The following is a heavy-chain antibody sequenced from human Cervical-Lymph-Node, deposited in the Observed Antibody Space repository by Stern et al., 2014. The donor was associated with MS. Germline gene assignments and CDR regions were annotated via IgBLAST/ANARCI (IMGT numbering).Heavy chain of an antibody. D-gene: IGHD4-23*01. Sequence: QVQLVESGAEVKKPGSSGKVSCKASGGTFSSYAINWVRQAPGQGLEWMGGIIPLFGTANCAQKFQGRVTITADESTSTAYMELSSLRSEDTAVYYCARGSTVVTDYFDYWGQGTLVTVSS. CDR1: GGTFSSYA. V-gene: IGHV1-69*01. CDR3: ARGSTVVTDYFDY. J-gene: IGHJ4*02. CDR2: IIPLFGTA.